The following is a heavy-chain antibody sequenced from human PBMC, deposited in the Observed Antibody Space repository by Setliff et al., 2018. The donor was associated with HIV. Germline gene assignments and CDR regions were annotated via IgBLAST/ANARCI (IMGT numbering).Heavy chain of an antibody. Sequence: SETLSLTCSVSGFSISSDYYWNWVRQPPGQGLEWIGSIYHSGRTYYNPSLKSRVTISEDTSKNQFSLKLSSVTAADTAVYYCAREDKVAGTYYWGQGTLVTVSS. CDR1: GFSISSDYY. D-gene: IGHD6-19*01. V-gene: IGHV4-38-2*02. CDR3: AREDKVAGTYY. CDR2: IYHSGRT. J-gene: IGHJ4*02.